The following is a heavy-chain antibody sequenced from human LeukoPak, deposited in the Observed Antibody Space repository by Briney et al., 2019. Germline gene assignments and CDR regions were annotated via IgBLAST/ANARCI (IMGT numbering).Heavy chain of an antibody. CDR3: ARDRGSKYYFDY. CDR1: GGSVSSGSYY. Sequence: SETLSLTCTVFGGSVSSGSYYWSWIRQPPGKGLEWIGYIYYSGSTNHNPSLKSRVTISVDTSKNQFSLKLSSVTAADTAVYYCARDRGSKYYFDYWGQGTLVTVSS. D-gene: IGHD3-10*01. J-gene: IGHJ4*02. CDR2: IYYSGST. V-gene: IGHV4-61*01.